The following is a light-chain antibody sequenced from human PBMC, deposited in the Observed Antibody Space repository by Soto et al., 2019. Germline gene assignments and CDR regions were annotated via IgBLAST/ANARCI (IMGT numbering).Light chain of an antibody. Sequence: SVLTQPASVSGSPGQSITISCTGTSSDVGNYNLVSWYQQHPGKAPKLLIYEGSKRPSGVSNRFSGSKSGNTASLTISGLQAEDEADYYCCSYAGSSTLYVFGTGTKVTVL. CDR3: CSYAGSSTLYV. CDR1: SSDVGNYNL. CDR2: EGS. J-gene: IGLJ1*01. V-gene: IGLV2-23*01.